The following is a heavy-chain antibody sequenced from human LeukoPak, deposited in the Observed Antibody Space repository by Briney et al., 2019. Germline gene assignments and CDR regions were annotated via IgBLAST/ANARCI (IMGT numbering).Heavy chain of an antibody. CDR1: GYTFTSYG. CDR3: AGRGPEGDY. D-gene: IGHD3/OR15-3a*01. V-gene: IGHV1-69*13. Sequence: SVKVSCKASGYTFTSYGISWVRQAPGQGLEWMGGIIPIFGTANYAQKFQGRVTITADESTSTAYMELSSLRSEDTAVYYCAGRGPEGDYWGQGTLVTVSS. CDR2: IIPIFGTA. J-gene: IGHJ4*02.